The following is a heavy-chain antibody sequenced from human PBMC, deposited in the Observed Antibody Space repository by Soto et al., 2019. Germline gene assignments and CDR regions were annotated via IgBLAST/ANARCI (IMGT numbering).Heavy chain of an antibody. CDR3: ARGRHSTFDF. J-gene: IGHJ3*01. Sequence: QVQLQQSGPGLVKPSQTLSLTCAISGDTLFTNGVAWNWIRLSPSRGLEWLGRTIYRSGWSTAYVPSLHGRIPLDPDTSKNQFSLQLTSVTPEDTAVYFCARGRHSTFDFWGQGTVVTVSS. D-gene: IGHD6-13*01. V-gene: IGHV6-1*01. CDR2: TIYRSGWST. CDR1: GDTLFTNGVA.